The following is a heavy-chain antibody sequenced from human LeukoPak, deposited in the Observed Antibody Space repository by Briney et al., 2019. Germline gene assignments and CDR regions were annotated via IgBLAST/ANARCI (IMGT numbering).Heavy chain of an antibody. J-gene: IGHJ3*02. V-gene: IGHV1-46*01. CDR1: GYSFISYY. CDR2: INPSGGSP. Sequence: ASVKVSCKASGYSFISYYIHWVRQAPGQGPEWMGIINPSGGSPSSAQKFQGRVAMTRDTSTSTVYMELSSLRSEDAAMYYCARVRDYGGNTDAFDIWGQGTMVTVSS. CDR3: ARVRDYGGNTDAFDI. D-gene: IGHD4-23*01.